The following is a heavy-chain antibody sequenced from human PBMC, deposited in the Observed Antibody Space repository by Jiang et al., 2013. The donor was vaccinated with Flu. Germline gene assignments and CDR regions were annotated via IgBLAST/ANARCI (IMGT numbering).Heavy chain of an antibody. D-gene: IGHD6-19*01. V-gene: IGHV1-18*01. CDR3: ARDEGQWLGDYYFDY. J-gene: IGHJ4*02. CDR2: ISAYNGNT. Sequence: ISAYNGNTNYAQKLQGRVTMTTDTSTSTAYMELRSLRSDDTAVYYCARDEGQWLGDYYFDYWGQGTLVTVSS.